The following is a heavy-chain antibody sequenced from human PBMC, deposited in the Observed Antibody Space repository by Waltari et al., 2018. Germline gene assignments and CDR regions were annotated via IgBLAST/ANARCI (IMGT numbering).Heavy chain of an antibody. CDR1: GGSISSSSYY. D-gene: IGHD2-15*01. J-gene: IGHJ4*02. V-gene: IGHV4-39*07. CDR2: IYYSGST. CDR3: ARGYCSGGSCYLPFDY. Sequence: QLQLQESGPGLVKPSETLSLTCTVSGGSISSSSYYWGWIRQPPGKGLEWIGSIYYSGSTYYNPSLKSRVTISVDTSKNQFSLKLSSVTAADTAVYYCARGYCSGGSCYLPFDYWGQGTLVTVSS.